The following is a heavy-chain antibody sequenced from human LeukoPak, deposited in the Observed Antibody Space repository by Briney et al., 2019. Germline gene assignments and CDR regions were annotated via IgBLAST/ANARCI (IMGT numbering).Heavy chain of an antibody. V-gene: IGHV5-10-1*01. CDR3: VGGIAAPTFDY. CDR2: IDPSDSYT. CDR1: GYSFTSYW. D-gene: IGHD6-6*01. Sequence: GESLRISCKGSGYSFTSYWISWVRQMPGKGLEWMGRIDPSDSYTNYSPSFQGHVTISADKSISTAYLQWSSLTASDTAMYYCVGGIAAPTFDYWGQGTLVTVSS. J-gene: IGHJ4*02.